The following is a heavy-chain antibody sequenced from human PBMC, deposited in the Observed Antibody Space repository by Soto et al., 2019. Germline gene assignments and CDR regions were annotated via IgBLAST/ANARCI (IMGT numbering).Heavy chain of an antibody. CDR1: GGTFNMYA. Sequence: QVQLVQSGAEVRKPGSAVRVSCKASGGTFNMYAMNWVRQAPGQGLEWMAGIIPIFDTPRYSQQFQGRVTINVDESTSTAYMELSSLRSEDTAIYYCARSIGSGGVIGGFDYWGQGTLDTVAS. CDR2: IIPIFDTP. D-gene: IGHD3-16*02. CDR3: ARSIGSGGVIGGFDY. J-gene: IGHJ4*02. V-gene: IGHV1-69*01.